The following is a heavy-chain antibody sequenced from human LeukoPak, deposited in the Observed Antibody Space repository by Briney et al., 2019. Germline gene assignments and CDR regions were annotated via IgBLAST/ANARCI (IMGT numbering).Heavy chain of an antibody. D-gene: IGHD2-15*01. V-gene: IGHV3-48*01. CDR3: AGHKGSYY. J-gene: IGHJ4*02. CDR1: GFTFSSYE. CDR2: ISSSSSTI. Sequence: GGSLRLSCAASGFTFSSYEMHWVRQAPGKGPEWVSYISSSSSTIYYADSVKGRFTISRDNAKNSLYLQMNSLRAEDTAVYYCAGHKGSYYWGQGILVTVSS.